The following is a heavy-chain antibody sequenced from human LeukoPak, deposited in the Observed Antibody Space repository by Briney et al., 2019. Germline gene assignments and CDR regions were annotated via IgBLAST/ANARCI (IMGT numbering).Heavy chain of an antibody. V-gene: IGHV4-34*01. Sequence: PSETLSLTCAVYGGSFSGYYWSWIRQPPGKGLEWIGEINHRGSTNYNPSLKSRFTISVDTSKDQFSLKMSSVTAADAAVYYCARGSGSGSGSFPNDCWGQGTLVTVSS. CDR1: GGSFSGYY. D-gene: IGHD3-10*01. J-gene: IGHJ4*02. CDR2: INHRGST. CDR3: ARGSGSGSGSFPNDC.